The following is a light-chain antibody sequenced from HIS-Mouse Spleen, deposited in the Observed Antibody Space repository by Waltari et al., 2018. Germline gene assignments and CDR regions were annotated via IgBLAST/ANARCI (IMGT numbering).Light chain of an antibody. J-gene: IGKJ3*01. CDR3: QKYNSAPL. CDR1: QGITNY. CDR2: AAS. Sequence: DIQMTQSPSSLSASVGDRVTITCRASQGITNYLAWYQQKPGKVPKLLIYAASTLQSGVPSRFSGSGSGTDFTLTISSLQPEDVATYYCQKYNSAPLFGPGTKVDIK. V-gene: IGKV1-27*01.